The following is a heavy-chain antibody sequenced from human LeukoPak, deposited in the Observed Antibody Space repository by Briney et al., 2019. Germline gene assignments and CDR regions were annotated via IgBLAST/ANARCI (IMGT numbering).Heavy chain of an antibody. CDR3: ATGWEPTEPFDY. Sequence: ASVKVSCKASGYTFTSYYMHWVRQAPGQGLEWMGIINPSGGSTSYAQKFQGRVTMTRDMSTSTVYLELSSLRSEDTAVYYCATGWEPTEPFDYWGQGTLVTVSS. D-gene: IGHD1-26*01. J-gene: IGHJ4*02. CDR2: INPSGGST. CDR1: GYTFTSYY. V-gene: IGHV1-46*01.